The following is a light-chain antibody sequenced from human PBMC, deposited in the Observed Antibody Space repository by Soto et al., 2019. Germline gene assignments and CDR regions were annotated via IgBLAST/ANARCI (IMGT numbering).Light chain of an antibody. CDR1: QSISSW. CDR3: LQDYGDSWT. Sequence: DIQMTQSPSSVSASVGDRVTITCRASQSISSWLAWYQQKPGKAPKLLIYKASILESGVPSRFSGSRSGTEFTLTISSLQPEDFASYYCLQDYGDSWTFGQGTKVDIK. CDR2: KAS. V-gene: IGKV1-5*03. J-gene: IGKJ1*01.